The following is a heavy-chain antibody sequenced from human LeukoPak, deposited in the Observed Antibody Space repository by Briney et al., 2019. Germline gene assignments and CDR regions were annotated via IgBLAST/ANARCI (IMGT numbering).Heavy chain of an antibody. V-gene: IGHV1-69*13. CDR3: ARVMTTVIPLGY. CDR2: IIPIFGTA. J-gene: IGHJ4*02. D-gene: IGHD4-11*01. Sequence: SVNVSCTASGGTFSSYAISWVRQAPGQGLEWMGGIIPIFGTANYAQKFQGRVTITADESTSTAYMELSSLRSEDTAVYYCARVMTTVIPLGYWGQGTLVTVSS. CDR1: GGTFSSYA.